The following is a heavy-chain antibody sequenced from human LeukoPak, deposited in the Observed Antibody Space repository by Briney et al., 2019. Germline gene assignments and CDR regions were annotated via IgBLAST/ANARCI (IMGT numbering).Heavy chain of an antibody. Sequence: SETLSLTCAVYGGSFSGYYWSWIRQPPGKGLEWIGEINHSGSTNYNPSLKSRVTISVDTSKNQFSLKLSSVTAADTAVYYCARVRGYCSSTSCYRLAFDIWGQGTMGTVSS. CDR3: ARVRGYCSSTSCYRLAFDI. D-gene: IGHD2-2*02. V-gene: IGHV4-34*01. CDR1: GGSFSGYY. J-gene: IGHJ3*02. CDR2: INHSGST.